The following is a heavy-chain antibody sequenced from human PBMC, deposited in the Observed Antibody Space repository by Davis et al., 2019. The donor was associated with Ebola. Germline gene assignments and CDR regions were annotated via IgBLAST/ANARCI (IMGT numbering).Heavy chain of an antibody. V-gene: IGHV3-23*01. J-gene: IGHJ6*03. Sequence: PRGSLRLSCAASGVTFSSYAMTWVRQAPGKGLEWVSSISRSGDSTYYVDSVNGWFTISRDNSKNTVYLHMDGLIVEDTAVYYCANDDQQTIHYYNIEVWGKGTTVTVSS. D-gene: IGHD2-2*01. CDR3: ANDDQQTIHYYNIEV. CDR1: GVTFSSYA. CDR2: ISRSGDST.